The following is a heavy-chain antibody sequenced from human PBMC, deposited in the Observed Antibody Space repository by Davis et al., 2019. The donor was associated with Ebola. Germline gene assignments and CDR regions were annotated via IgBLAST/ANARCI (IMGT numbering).Heavy chain of an antibody. D-gene: IGHD2-21*02. CDR3: AGNFRVGDYYYFDY. V-gene: IGHV4-39*01. CDR2: IYYSGST. CDR1: GGSISSSSYY. Sequence: GSLRLSCTVSGGSISSSSYYWGWIRQPPGKGLEWIGSIYYSGSTYYNPSLKSRVTISVDTSKNQFSLKLSSVTAADTAVYYCAGNFRVGDYYYFDYWGQGTLVTVSS. J-gene: IGHJ4*02.